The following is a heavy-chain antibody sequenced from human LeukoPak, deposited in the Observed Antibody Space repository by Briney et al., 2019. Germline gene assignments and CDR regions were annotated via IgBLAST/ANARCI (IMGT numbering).Heavy chain of an antibody. Sequence: GGSLRLSCAASGFTFSSYGMHWVRQAPGKGLEWVAFIRYDGSNKYYADSVKGRFTISRDNSKNTLYLQMNSLRAEDTAVYYCAKVYDYGDFQAFDYWGQGTLVTVSS. CDR2: IRYDGSNK. CDR1: GFTFSSYG. CDR3: AKVYDYGDFQAFDY. D-gene: IGHD4-17*01. J-gene: IGHJ4*02. V-gene: IGHV3-30*02.